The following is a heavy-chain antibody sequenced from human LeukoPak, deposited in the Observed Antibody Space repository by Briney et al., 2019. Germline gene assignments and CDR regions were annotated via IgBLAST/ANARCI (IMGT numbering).Heavy chain of an antibody. CDR3: ARGDPHADL. J-gene: IGHJ5*02. V-gene: IGHV3-48*03. CDR1: GFDLNTYE. CDR2: ITISGHTK. Sequence: TGGSLRLSCAASGFDLNTYEMNWVRQAPGKGLEWIADITISGHTKNYADSVKGRFTISRDNAETSLYLQMNSLRVEDTGVYYCARGDPHADLWGQGTLVTVSS.